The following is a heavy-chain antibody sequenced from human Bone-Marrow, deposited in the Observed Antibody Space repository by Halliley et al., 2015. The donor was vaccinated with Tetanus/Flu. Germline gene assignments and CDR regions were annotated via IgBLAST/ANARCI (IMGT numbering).Heavy chain of an antibody. CDR1: GGPISSVGYY. CDR3: ARRQHKFYYGSGRGAPQTNWFDP. Sequence: GLVKPSETLSLTCAVSGGPISSVGYYWSWIRQHPGKGLEWIGHVYYSGTTSYNPSLESRLSISVDTSKNQFSLKLTSVTAADTAVYYCARRQHKFYYGSGRGAPQTNWFDPWGQGTLVTVSS. D-gene: IGHD3-10*01. J-gene: IGHJ5*02. V-gene: IGHV4-31*11. CDR2: VYYSGTT.